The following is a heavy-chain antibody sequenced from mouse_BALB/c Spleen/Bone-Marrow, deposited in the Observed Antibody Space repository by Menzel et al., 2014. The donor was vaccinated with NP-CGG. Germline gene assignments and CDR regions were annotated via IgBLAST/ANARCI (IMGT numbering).Heavy chain of an antibody. D-gene: IGHD1-1*01. CDR1: GYTFTSYV. CDR2: IIPYNDGT. J-gene: IGHJ3*01. CDR3: ARPYYYGSSGDSWFAY. Sequence: QLKQSGPELVKPGASVKMSCKASGYTFTSYVMHWVKQKPGQGLEWIGYIIPYNDGTNYNEKFKGKATLTSDKSSSTAYMELSSLTSEDSAVYYCARPYYYGSSGDSWFAYWGQGTLVTVSA. V-gene: IGHV1-14*01.